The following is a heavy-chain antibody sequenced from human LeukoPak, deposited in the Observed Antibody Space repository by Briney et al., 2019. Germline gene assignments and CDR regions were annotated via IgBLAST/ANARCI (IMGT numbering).Heavy chain of an antibody. CDR3: ARSGYDFWSGYENLFDY. D-gene: IGHD3-3*01. Sequence: SQTLSLTCTVSGGSISSGSYYWSWNRQPAGKGLEWIGRIYTSGSTNYNPSLKSRVTISVDTSKNQFSLKLSSVTAADTAVYYCARSGYDFWSGYENLFDYWGQGTLVTVSS. CDR1: GGSISSGSYY. V-gene: IGHV4-61*02. J-gene: IGHJ4*02. CDR2: IYTSGST.